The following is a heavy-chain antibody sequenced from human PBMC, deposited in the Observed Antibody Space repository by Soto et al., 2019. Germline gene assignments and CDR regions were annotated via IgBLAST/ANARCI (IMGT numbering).Heavy chain of an antibody. J-gene: IGHJ4*02. CDR2: IKQDGSEK. D-gene: IGHD2-2*01. Sequence: PGGSLRLSCAASGFTFSSYWMSWVRRAPGKGLEWVANIKQDGSEKYYVDSVKGRFTISRDNAKNSLYLQMNSLRAEDTAVYYCARESTQPRFDYWGQGTLVTVSS. CDR3: ARESTQPRFDY. V-gene: IGHV3-7*01. CDR1: GFTFSSYW.